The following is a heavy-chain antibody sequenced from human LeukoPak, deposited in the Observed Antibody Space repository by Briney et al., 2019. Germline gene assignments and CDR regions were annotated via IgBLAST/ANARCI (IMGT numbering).Heavy chain of an antibody. Sequence: GGSLRLSCAASGFTFSSYAMSWVRQAPGKGLEWVSGISGSGGSTHYADPVKGRFTISRDNSKNILYLQMNSLGGEDTAEYYCAKDLPSNIVGASYYFDYWGQGILVTVSS. J-gene: IGHJ4*02. D-gene: IGHD1-26*01. V-gene: IGHV3-23*01. CDR1: GFTFSSYA. CDR3: AKDLPSNIVGASYYFDY. CDR2: ISGSGGST.